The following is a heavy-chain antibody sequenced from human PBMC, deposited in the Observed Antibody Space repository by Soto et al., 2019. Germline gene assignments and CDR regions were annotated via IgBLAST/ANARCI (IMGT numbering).Heavy chain of an antibody. V-gene: IGHV1-2*04. D-gene: IGHD5-12*01. CDR2: INPNSGGT. Sequence: ASVKVSCKASGYTFTGYYMHWVRQAPGQGLEWMGWINPNSGGTNYAQKFQGWVTMTRDTSISTAYMELSRLRSDDTAVYYCARDAWSMATTASGVAFAGWFDPWGQGTLVTVSS. CDR3: ARDAWSMATTASGVAFAGWFDP. J-gene: IGHJ5*02. CDR1: GYTFTGYY.